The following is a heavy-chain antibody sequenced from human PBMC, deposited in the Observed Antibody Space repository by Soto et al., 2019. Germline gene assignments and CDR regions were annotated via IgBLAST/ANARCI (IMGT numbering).Heavy chain of an antibody. D-gene: IGHD1-1*01. CDR2: IDPSDSYT. J-gene: IGHJ6*02. V-gene: IGHV5-10-1*01. CDR1: GYSFTSHW. CDR3: ARRLSGPKEEYNAYYFYGLDV. Sequence: GESLKISCKGSGYSFTSHWITWVRQPPGKGLGWMGRIDPSDSYTNYSPSFQGRVTISADRSISTAFLQWSSLEASDTAIYYCARRLSGPKEEYNAYYFYGLDVWGQGTTVTVSS.